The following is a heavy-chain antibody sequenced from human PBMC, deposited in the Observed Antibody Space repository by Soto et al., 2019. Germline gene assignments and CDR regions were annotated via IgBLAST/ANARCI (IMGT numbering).Heavy chain of an antibody. J-gene: IGHJ4*02. CDR1: GFTFSSYG. CDR3: AKDMGIAAAGDY. D-gene: IGHD6-13*01. V-gene: IGHV3-30*18. Sequence: PGGSLRLSCAASGFTFSSYGMHWVRQAPGKGPEWVAVISYDGSNKYYADSVKGRFTISRDNSKNTLYLQMNSLRAEDTAVYYCAKDMGIAAAGDYWGQGTLVTVSS. CDR2: ISYDGSNK.